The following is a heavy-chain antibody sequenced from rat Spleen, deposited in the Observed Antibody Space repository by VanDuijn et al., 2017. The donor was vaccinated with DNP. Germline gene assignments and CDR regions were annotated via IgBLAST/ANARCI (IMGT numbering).Heavy chain of an antibody. CDR3: ARPDY. V-gene: IGHV5-20*01. CDR1: GFTFSDYY. CDR2: IHYDGGTT. J-gene: IGHJ2*01. Sequence: EVQLVESGGGLVQPGRSLKLSCAASGFTFSDYYMAWVRQAPTKGLEWVAYIHYDGGTTYYGDSVRGRFTISRDNAKSTLYLKMDSLRSEDTAIYYCARPDYWGQGVMVTVSS.